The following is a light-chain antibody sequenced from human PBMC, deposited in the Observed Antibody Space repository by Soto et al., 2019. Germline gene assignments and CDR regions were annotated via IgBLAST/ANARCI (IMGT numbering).Light chain of an antibody. CDR1: SSDVGGYNY. J-gene: IGLJ2*01. Sequence: QSALTQPASVSGSPGQSITISCTGTSSDVGGYNYVSWYQQHPGKAPKLMIYEVTNRPSGVSDRFSGSKSGNTASLTISGLQAEDEADYYCSSYRSSNSGGVVFGGGTKLTVL. CDR3: SSYRSSNSGGVV. CDR2: EVT. V-gene: IGLV2-14*01.